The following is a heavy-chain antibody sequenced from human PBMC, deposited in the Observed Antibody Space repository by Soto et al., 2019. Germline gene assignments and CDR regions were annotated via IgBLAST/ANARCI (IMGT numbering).Heavy chain of an antibody. CDR2: IYYNGGST. D-gene: IGHD4-17*01. CDR1: GGSISSYY. CDR3: ASRYGDYYED. J-gene: IGHJ4*02. V-gene: IGHV4-59*08. Sequence: NPSETLSLTCTVSGGSISSYYWSWIRQPPGKGLEWIGYIYYNGGSTNYNPSLKSRVTISVDTSKNQFSLKLSSVTAADTAVYYCASRYGDYYEDWGRRTLVIVSS.